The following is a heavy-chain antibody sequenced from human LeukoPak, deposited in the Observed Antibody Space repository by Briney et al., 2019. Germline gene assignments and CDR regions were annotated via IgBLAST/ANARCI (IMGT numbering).Heavy chain of an antibody. CDR2: INHSGST. D-gene: IGHD3-22*01. CDR1: GGPFSGYY. CDR3: ARGQWLLRRYYFDY. V-gene: IGHV4-34*01. Sequence: PSETLSLTCAVYGGPFSGYYWSWIRQPPGKGLEWIGEINHSGSTNYNPSLKSRVTISVDTSKNQFSLKLSSVTAADTAVYYCARGQWLLRRYYFDYWGQGTLVTVSS. J-gene: IGHJ4*02.